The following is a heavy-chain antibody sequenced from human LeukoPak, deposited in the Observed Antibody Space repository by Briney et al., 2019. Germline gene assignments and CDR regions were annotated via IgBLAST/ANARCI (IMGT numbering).Heavy chain of an antibody. CDR2: IYYSGST. V-gene: IGHV4-39*01. CDR1: GGSISSSSYY. J-gene: IGHJ4*02. CDR3: ARERAPGY. Sequence: SETLSLTCTVSGGSISSSSYYWGWIRQPPGKGLEWIGSIYYSGSTYYNPSLKSRVTIFVDTSKNQFSLKLSSVTAANTAVYYCARERAPGYWGQGTLVTVSS.